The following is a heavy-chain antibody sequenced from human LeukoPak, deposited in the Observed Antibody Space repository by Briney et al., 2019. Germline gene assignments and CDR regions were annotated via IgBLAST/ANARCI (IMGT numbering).Heavy chain of an antibody. D-gene: IGHD5-12*01. CDR2: IYYSGST. J-gene: IGHJ4*02. Sequence: SETLSLTCTVSGGSISSSSYYWGWIRQPPGKGLEWIGSIYYSGSTYYNPSLKSRVTMSVDTSKNQFSLKLSSVTAADTAVYYCARGYGQLDYWGQGTLVTVSS. CDR3: ARGYGQLDY. CDR1: GGSISSSSYY. V-gene: IGHV4-39*07.